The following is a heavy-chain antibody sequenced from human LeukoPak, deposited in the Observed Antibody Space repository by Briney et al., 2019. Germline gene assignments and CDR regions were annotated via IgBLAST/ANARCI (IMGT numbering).Heavy chain of an antibody. CDR3: ARGPPNWGYDY. J-gene: IGHJ4*02. Sequence: ASVKVSCKASGYTFTSYDFNWVRQATGQRPEWMGWMSPNSGDTGYAQKFQDRVTKTRNTSISTAYMELSSLRSDDTAVYYCARGPPNWGYDYWGPGTLVTVSS. CDR2: MSPNSGDT. V-gene: IGHV1-8*01. CDR1: GYTFTSYD. D-gene: IGHD7-27*01.